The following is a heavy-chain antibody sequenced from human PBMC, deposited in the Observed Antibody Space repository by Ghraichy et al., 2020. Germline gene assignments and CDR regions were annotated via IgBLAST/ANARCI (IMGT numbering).Heavy chain of an antibody. D-gene: IGHD6-13*01. CDR1: GYSFTSYW. Sequence: GESLNISCKGSGYSFTSYWISWVRQMPGKGLEWMGRIDPSDSYTNYSPSFQGHVTISADKSISTAYLQWSSLKASDTAMYYCARQYRAAADYYYYYYMDVWGKRTTVTVSS. J-gene: IGHJ6*03. V-gene: IGHV5-10-1*01. CDR3: ARQYRAAADYYYYYYMDV. CDR2: IDPSDSYT.